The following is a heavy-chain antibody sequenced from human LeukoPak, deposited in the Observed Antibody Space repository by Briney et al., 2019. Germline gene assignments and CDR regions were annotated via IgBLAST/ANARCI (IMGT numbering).Heavy chain of an antibody. CDR3: ARGPLRITIFGVVYHYGMDV. V-gene: IGHV4-34*01. J-gene: IGHJ6*02. Sequence: SETLSLTCAGYGVSFSGYYWSWIRQPPGKGLEWIGEINHSGSTNYNPSLKSRVTISVDTSKNQFSLKLSSVTAADTAVYYCARGPLRITIFGVVYHYGMDVWGQGTTVTVSS. CDR2: INHSGST. D-gene: IGHD3-3*01. CDR1: GVSFSGYY.